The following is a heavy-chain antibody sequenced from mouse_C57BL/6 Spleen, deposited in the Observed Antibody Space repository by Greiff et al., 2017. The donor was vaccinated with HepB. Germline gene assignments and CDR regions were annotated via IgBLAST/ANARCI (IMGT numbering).Heavy chain of an antibody. V-gene: IGHV1-59*01. Sequence: VQLQQPGAELVRPGTSVKLSCKASGYTFTSYWMHWVKQRPGQGLEWIGVIDPSDSYTNYNQKFKGKATLTVDTSSSTAYMQLSSLTSEDSAVYYCASWDPYAMDYWGQGTSVTVSS. CDR1: GYTFTSYW. CDR3: ASWDPYAMDY. J-gene: IGHJ4*01. D-gene: IGHD4-1*01. CDR2: IDPSDSYT.